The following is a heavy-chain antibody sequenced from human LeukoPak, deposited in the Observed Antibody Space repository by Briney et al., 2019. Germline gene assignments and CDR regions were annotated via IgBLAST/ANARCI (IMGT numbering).Heavy chain of an antibody. J-gene: IGHJ4*02. CDR2: ISAYNGNT. V-gene: IGHV1-18*04. Sequence: ASVKVSCKASGYTFTSYGISWVRQAPGQGLEWMGWISAYNGNTNYAQKLQGRVTMTTDTSTSTAYMELRSLRSDDTVVYYCATTGGGGRLGELSTLDYWGQGTLVTVSS. CDR3: ATTGGGGRLGELSTLDY. CDR1: GYTFTSYG. D-gene: IGHD3-16*02.